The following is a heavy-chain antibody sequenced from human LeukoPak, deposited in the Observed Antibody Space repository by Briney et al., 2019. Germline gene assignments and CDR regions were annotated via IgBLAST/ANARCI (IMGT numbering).Heavy chain of an antibody. CDR3: ARDRQGAPVYYFDY. J-gene: IGHJ4*02. Sequence: PGGSLRLSCAASGFTFDDYAMHWVRQAPGKGLEWVAVIWYDGSNKYYADSVKGRFTISRDNSKNTLYLQMNSLRAEDTAVYYCARDRQGAPVYYFDYWGQGTLVTVSS. D-gene: IGHD1-26*01. CDR2: IWYDGSNK. V-gene: IGHV3-33*08. CDR1: GFTFDDYA.